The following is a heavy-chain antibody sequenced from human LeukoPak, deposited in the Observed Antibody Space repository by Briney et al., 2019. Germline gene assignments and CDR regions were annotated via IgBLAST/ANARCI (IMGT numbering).Heavy chain of an antibody. CDR3: AKDPHSGYDPPDY. Sequence: GGSLRLSCAASGFTFSSYAMSWVRQAPGKGLEWVSAISGSGGSTYYTDSVKGRFTISRDNSKNTLYLQMNSLRAEDTAVYYCAKDPHSGYDPPDYWGQGTLVTASS. CDR2: ISGSGGST. D-gene: IGHD5-12*01. J-gene: IGHJ4*02. V-gene: IGHV3-23*01. CDR1: GFTFSSYA.